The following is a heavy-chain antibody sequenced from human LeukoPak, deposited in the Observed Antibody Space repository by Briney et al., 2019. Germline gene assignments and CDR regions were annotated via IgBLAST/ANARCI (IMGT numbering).Heavy chain of an antibody. D-gene: IGHD3-10*01. Sequence: SETLSLTCAVYGGSFSGYYWSWVRQPPGKGLEWIGEINHSGSTNYNPSLKSRVTISVDTSKNQFSLKLSSVTAADTAVYYCASTPYMVWEGDFGYWGQGTLVTVSS. V-gene: IGHV4-34*01. CDR2: INHSGST. CDR1: GGSFSGYY. J-gene: IGHJ4*02. CDR3: ASTPYMVWEGDFGY.